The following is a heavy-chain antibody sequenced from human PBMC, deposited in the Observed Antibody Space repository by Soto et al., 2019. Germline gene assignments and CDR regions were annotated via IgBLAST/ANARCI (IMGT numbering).Heavy chain of an antibody. CDR2: ISAYNGNT. D-gene: IGHD3-22*01. V-gene: IGHV1-18*01. CDR3: ARDIATISYYDSSGHLNYFDY. J-gene: IGHJ4*02. CDR1: WFTFSSHG. Sequence: GAPGEVSCEASWFTFSSHGISWGRQAPGQRVEWMGWISAYNGNTNYAQKLQGRVTMTTDTSTSTVYMELSSLRSEDTAVYYCARDIATISYYDSSGHLNYFDYWGQGTLVTVSS.